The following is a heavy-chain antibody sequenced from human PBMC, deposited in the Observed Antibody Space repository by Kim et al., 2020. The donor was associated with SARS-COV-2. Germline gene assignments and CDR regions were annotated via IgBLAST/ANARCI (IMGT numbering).Heavy chain of an antibody. CDR1: GFTFDDYA. CDR3: AKDYSPLSPDYYYYGMDV. J-gene: IGHJ6*02. V-gene: IGHV3-9*01. D-gene: IGHD2-2*01. CDR2: ISWNSGSI. Sequence: GGSLRLSCAASGFTFDDYAMHWVRQAPGKGLEWVSGISWNSGSIGYADSVKGRFTISRDNAKNSLYLQMNSLRAEDTALYYCAKDYSPLSPDYYYYGMDVWGQGTTVTVSS.